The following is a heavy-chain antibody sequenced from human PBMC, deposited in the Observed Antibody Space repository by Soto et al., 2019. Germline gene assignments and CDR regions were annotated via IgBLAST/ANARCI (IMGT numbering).Heavy chain of an antibody. CDR3: ARERGGMTDSKKNRPLGDGDLFSSTPHRANYYYYYYYMDV. D-gene: IGHD3-16*01. Sequence: NPSETLSLTCTVSGGSISSGGYYWSWIRQHPGKGLEWIGYIYYSGSTYYNPSLKSRVTISVDTSKNQFSLKLSSVTAADTAVYYCARERGGMTDSKKNRPLGDGDLFSSTPHRANYYYYYYYMDVWGKGTTVTVSS. CDR1: GGSISSGGYY. V-gene: IGHV4-31*03. CDR2: IYYSGST. J-gene: IGHJ6*03.